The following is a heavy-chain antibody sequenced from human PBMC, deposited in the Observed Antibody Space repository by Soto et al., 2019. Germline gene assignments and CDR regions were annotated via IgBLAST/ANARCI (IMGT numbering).Heavy chain of an antibody. J-gene: IGHJ4*02. Sequence: QITLKESGPTLVKPTQTLTLTCSLSGFSRNTRAVGVGWIRQPPGKALEWLALISWDDNKRYRPSLESRLSIAKDTSGNQVVLTMTNVDPLDTATYYCAHRALSGSRYYSDFWGLGTLVTVCS. CDR3: AHRALSGSRYYSDF. CDR1: GFSRNTRAVG. CDR2: ISWDDNK. V-gene: IGHV2-5*02. D-gene: IGHD1-26*01.